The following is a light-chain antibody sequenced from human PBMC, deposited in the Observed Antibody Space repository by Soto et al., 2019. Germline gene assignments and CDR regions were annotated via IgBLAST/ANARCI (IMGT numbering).Light chain of an antibody. CDR3: QQSSFSPLT. J-gene: IGKJ4*01. CDR2: GAS. V-gene: IGKV3-20*01. Sequence: EIVLTQSPGTLSLSPGERATLSCRASHSVVNNYLAWFQQKPGQAPRLLISGASSRAAGIPGRFSGSGSGTEFTLTISRLEPEDFAVYYCQQSSFSPLTFGGGTRVEIK. CDR1: HSVVNNY.